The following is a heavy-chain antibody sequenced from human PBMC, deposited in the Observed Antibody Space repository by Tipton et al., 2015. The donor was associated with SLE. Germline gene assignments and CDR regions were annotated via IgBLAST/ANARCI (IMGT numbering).Heavy chain of an antibody. Sequence: TLSLTCTVSGGSISSYFWSWIRQPAGGGLEGIGRIYTNENTNYNPSLKSRVTMSVDTSTNQLSLRLSSVTTADTAVYYCARGFCGGDCYFAFDIWGRGTMITVSS. D-gene: IGHD2-21*01. J-gene: IGHJ3*02. V-gene: IGHV4-4*07. CDR3: ARGFCGGDCYFAFDI. CDR2: IYTNENT. CDR1: GGSISSYF.